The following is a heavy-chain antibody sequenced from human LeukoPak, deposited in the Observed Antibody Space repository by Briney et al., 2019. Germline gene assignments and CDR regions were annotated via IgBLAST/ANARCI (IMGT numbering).Heavy chain of an antibody. D-gene: IGHD2-2*01. CDR2: IYHSGST. V-gene: IGHV4-39*07. J-gene: IGHJ6*03. Sequence: SETLSLTCTVSGGSISSSSYYWGWIRQPPGKGLEWIGSIYHSGSTNYNPSLKSRVTISVDKSKNQFSLKLSSVTAADTAVYYCARDRIVVVPAANGVLYYYYYMDVWGKGTTVTVSS. CDR1: GGSISSSSYY. CDR3: ARDRIVVVPAANGVLYYYYYMDV.